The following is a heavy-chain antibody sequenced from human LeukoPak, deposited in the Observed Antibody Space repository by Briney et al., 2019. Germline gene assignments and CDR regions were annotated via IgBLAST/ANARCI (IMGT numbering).Heavy chain of an antibody. V-gene: IGHV4-4*07. CDR3: ARGTTAAAGIFDC. CDR2: IYSSGST. J-gene: IGHJ4*02. D-gene: IGHD6-13*01. Sequence: PSETLSLTCSVSGGSISSYYWSWVRQPAGKGLEWIGRIYSSGSTNYNPSLNSRVTMSVDTSNNQFSLRLTSVSAADTAFYYCARGTTAAAGIFDCWGQATLVTVSS. CDR1: GGSISSYY.